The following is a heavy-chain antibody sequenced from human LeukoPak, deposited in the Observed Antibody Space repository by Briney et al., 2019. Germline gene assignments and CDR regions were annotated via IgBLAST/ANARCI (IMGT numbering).Heavy chain of an antibody. J-gene: IGHJ4*02. CDR3: ASWGYGDYEVGGDY. Sequence: SETLSLTCTVSGDSISSYYWSWIRQPPGKGLEWIGYLYYSGSTNYNPSLKSRVTISVDTSKNQFSLKLSSVTAADTAVYYCASWGYGDYEVGGDYWGQGTLVTVSS. D-gene: IGHD4-17*01. CDR1: GDSISSYY. CDR2: LYYSGST. V-gene: IGHV4-59*01.